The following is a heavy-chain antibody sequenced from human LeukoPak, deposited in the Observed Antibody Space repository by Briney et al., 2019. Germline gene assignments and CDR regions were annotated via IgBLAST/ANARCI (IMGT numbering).Heavy chain of an antibody. D-gene: IGHD2-15*01. V-gene: IGHV3-48*03. CDR3: ARAGSPTYYYYYMDV. CDR1: GFTFSRYE. CDR2: ISSSGSTI. J-gene: IGHJ6*03. Sequence: GGSLRLSCAASGFTFSRYEMNWVRQAPGKGLEWVSYISSSGSTIYYADSVKGRFTISRDNAKNSLYLQMNSPRAEDTALYYCARAGSPTYYYYYMDVWCKGTTVTVSS.